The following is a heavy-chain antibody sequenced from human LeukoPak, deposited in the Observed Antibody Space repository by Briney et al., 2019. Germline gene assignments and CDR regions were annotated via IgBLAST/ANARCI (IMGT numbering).Heavy chain of an antibody. V-gene: IGHV1-18*01. CDR3: ARGPRLRYFDWFPKRPYYFDY. Sequence: ASVKVSCKASGYTFTSYGISWVRQAPGQGLEWMGWISAYNGNTNYAQKLQGRVTMTTDTSTSTAYMELRSLRSDDTAVYYCARGPRLRYFDWFPKRPYYFDYWGQGTLVTVSS. D-gene: IGHD3-9*01. CDR2: ISAYNGNT. J-gene: IGHJ4*02. CDR1: GYTFTSYG.